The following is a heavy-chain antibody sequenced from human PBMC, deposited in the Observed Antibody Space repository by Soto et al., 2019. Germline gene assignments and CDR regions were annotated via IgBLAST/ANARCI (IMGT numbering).Heavy chain of an antibody. J-gene: IGHJ4*02. D-gene: IGHD3-10*01. CDR1: GGSISSYY. CDR3: AREILWFGVVYFDY. V-gene: IGHV4-59*01. CDR2: IYYSGST. Sequence: SETLSLTCTVSGGSISSYYWSWIRQPPGKGLEWIGYIYYSGSTNYNPSLKSRVTISVDTSRNQFSLKLSSVTAADTAVYYCAREILWFGVVYFDYWGQGTLVTVSS.